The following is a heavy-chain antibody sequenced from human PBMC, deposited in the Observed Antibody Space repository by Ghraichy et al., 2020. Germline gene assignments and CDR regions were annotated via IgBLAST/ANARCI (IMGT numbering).Heavy chain of an antibody. Sequence: GGSLRLSCVGSGFTFGSYSMNWVRQSPGKGLEWVSYITSSSRFTSYADSVKGRFTIFRDNAQNSLSLQMNSLTDEDTAVYYCARGSTVVRFYYYDGMDVWGQGTTVTVSS. V-gene: IGHV3-48*02. CDR1: GFTFGSYS. CDR3: ARGSTVVRFYYYDGMDV. D-gene: IGHD4-23*01. CDR2: ITSSSRFT. J-gene: IGHJ6*02.